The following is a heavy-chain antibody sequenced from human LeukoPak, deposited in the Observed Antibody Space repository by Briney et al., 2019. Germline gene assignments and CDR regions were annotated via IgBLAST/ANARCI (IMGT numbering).Heavy chain of an antibody. CDR3: ARDRPSDGYYYYYMDV. CDR1: GFTFSSYS. V-gene: IGHV3-48*04. J-gene: IGHJ6*03. Sequence: GGSLRLSCAASGFTFSSYSMNWVRQAPGKGLEWVSYISSSSSTIYYADSVKGRFTISRDNAKNTLSLQMNSLRPEDTGVYYCARDRPSDGYYYYYMDVWGKGTTVTVSS. CDR2: ISSSSSTI.